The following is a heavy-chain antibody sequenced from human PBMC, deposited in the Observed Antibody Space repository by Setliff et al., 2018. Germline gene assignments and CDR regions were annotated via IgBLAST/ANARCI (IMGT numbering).Heavy chain of an antibody. CDR2: MNPNSGNT. Sequence: ASVKVSCKASGYTFTSYDINWMRQASGQGLEWMGWMNPNSGNTGSTQKFQGRVTISRSSSKNTLYLQMNSLRAEDTAVYYCAKANTGYSSTWLFDYWGQGTLVTVSS. J-gene: IGHJ4*02. CDR3: AKANTGYSSTWLFDY. CDR1: GYTFTSYD. V-gene: IGHV1-8*02. D-gene: IGHD6-13*01.